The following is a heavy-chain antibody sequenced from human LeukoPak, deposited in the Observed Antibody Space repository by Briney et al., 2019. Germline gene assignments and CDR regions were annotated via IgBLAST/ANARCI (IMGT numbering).Heavy chain of an antibody. Sequence: SETLSLTCTVSGGSISSGGYYWSWIRQHPGKGLEWFVYIYYSGSTYYNPSLKSRVTISVDTSKNQFSLKLSSVAAADTAVYYCARVGVEGYYDSSGSIDYWGQGTLVTVSS. V-gene: IGHV4-31*03. CDR2: IYYSGST. CDR3: ARVGVEGYYDSSGSIDY. D-gene: IGHD3-22*01. J-gene: IGHJ4*02. CDR1: GGSISSGGYY.